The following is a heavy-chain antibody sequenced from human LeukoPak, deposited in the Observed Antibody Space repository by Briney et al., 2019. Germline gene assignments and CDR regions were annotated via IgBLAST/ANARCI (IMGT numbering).Heavy chain of an antibody. Sequence: SQTLSLTCAVSGGSISSGGYSWSWIRQPPGKGLEWNGYIYHSGSTYYNPSLKSRVTISVDRSKNQFSLKLSSVTAADTAVYYCARGDDILTGYQNWGQGTLVTVSS. CDR2: IYHSGST. J-gene: IGHJ4*02. CDR1: GGSISSGGYS. CDR3: ARGDDILTGYQN. V-gene: IGHV4-30-2*01. D-gene: IGHD3-9*01.